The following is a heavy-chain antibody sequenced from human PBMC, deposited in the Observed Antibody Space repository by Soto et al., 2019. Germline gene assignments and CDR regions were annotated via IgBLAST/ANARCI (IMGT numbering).Heavy chain of an antibody. D-gene: IGHD3-3*01. Sequence: PSETLSLTCAVYGESFSGYYWSWIRQPPGKGLEWIGEINHSGSTNYNPSLKSRVTISVDTSKNQFSLKLSSVTAADTAVYYCARVRVDDFWSGYYLVFDYWGQGTLVTVSS. V-gene: IGHV4-34*01. CDR2: INHSGST. CDR3: ARVRVDDFWSGYYLVFDY. CDR1: GESFSGYY. J-gene: IGHJ4*02.